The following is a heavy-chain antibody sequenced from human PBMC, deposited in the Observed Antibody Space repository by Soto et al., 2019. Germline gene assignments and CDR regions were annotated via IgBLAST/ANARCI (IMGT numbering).Heavy chain of an antibody. Sequence: HVQLVESGGGVVQPGRSLRLSCAASGFTFSTYVMHWVRQATGKGLEWVAVISYDGSNKYYADSVKGRFTISRDNSKNTLYLQMNSLRSEDTAVYYCAKDYYGSGSYNDYWGQGTLVTVSS. J-gene: IGHJ4*02. D-gene: IGHD3-10*01. CDR3: AKDYYGSGSYNDY. CDR1: GFTFSTYV. V-gene: IGHV3-30*18. CDR2: ISYDGSNK.